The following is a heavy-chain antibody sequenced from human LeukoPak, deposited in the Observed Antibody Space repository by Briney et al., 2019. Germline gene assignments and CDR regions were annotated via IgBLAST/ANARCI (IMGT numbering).Heavy chain of an antibody. CDR2: VSGSGGST. D-gene: IGHD3-10*01. CDR1: GFTFSSYG. CDR3: AKDGRYGSGSPYYFDY. Sequence: PGGSLRLSCTTSGFTFSSYGMSWVRQAPGKGLEWVSAVSGSGGSTYYADSVKGRFTISRDNSKNTLYLQMNSLRAEDTAVYYCAKDGRYGSGSPYYFDYWGQGTLVTVSS. V-gene: IGHV3-23*01. J-gene: IGHJ4*02.